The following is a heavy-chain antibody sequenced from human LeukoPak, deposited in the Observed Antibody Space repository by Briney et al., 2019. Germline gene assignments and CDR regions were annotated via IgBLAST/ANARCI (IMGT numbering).Heavy chain of an antibody. Sequence: GGSLRLSCAASGFTVSSNYMSWVRQAPGKGLGGASVIFRGGSQYYADSVKGRFTISRDNSKNTLYLQMNSLRAEDTAVYYCARETYYYDSSGYYYTEFSSGMDVWGQGTTVTVSS. CDR3: ARETYYYDSSGYYYTEFSSGMDV. CDR2: IFRGGSQ. CDR1: GFTVSSNY. D-gene: IGHD3-22*01. J-gene: IGHJ6*02. V-gene: IGHV3-53*01.